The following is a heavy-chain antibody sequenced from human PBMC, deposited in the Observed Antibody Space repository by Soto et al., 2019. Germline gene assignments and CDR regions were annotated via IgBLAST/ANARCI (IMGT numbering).Heavy chain of an antibody. V-gene: IGHV1-69*12. CDR2: IIPIFGTT. J-gene: IGHJ3*02. CDR1: GGTFSSYT. D-gene: IGHD6-13*01. CDR3: ERVRPYAAAAPGPAFDI. Sequence: QVQLVQSGAEVKKPGSSVKVSCKASGGTFSSYTISWVRQAPGQGLEWMGGIIPIFGTTNYAQKFQGRVTITADESTSTAYMELSSLRSEDTAVYYCERVRPYAAAAPGPAFDIWGQGTMVTVSS.